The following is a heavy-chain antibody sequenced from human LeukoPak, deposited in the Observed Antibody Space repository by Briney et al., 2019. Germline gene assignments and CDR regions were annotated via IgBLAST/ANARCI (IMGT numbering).Heavy chain of an antibody. V-gene: IGHV3-30*18. J-gene: IGHJ5*02. CDR3: AKVGGHQT. D-gene: IGHD2-15*01. CDR2: ISYDGSNK. CDR1: GFTFSIYG. Sequence: PGRSLRLSCAASGFTFSIYGMHWVRQAPGKGLEWVAVISYDGSNKYYADSVKGRFTISRDNSKNTLYLQMNSLRAEDTAVYYCAKVGGHQTWGQGTLVTASS.